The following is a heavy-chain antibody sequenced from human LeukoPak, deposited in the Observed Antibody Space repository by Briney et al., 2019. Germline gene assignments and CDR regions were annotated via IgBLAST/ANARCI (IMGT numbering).Heavy chain of an antibody. J-gene: IGHJ4*02. Sequence: GRSLRLSCAASGFTFSSYAMHWVRQAPGKGLEWVAVISYDGSNKYYADSVKGRFTISRDNSKNTLYLQMNSLRAEDTAVYYCARARYGSGSYYNLPIDYWGQGTLVTVSS. D-gene: IGHD3-10*01. CDR1: GFTFSSYA. CDR3: ARARYGSGSYYNLPIDY. V-gene: IGHV3-30-3*01. CDR2: ISYDGSNK.